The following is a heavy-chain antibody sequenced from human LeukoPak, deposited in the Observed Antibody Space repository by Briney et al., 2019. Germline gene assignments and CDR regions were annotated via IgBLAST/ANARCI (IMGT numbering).Heavy chain of an antibody. CDR1: GFTFSDYY. V-gene: IGHV3-11*01. D-gene: IGHD6-13*01. CDR3: ARRAGAGRCFDH. J-gene: IGHJ4*02. Sequence: PGGSLRLSCAVSGFTFSDYYMSWIRQAPGKGLEWVSYISSGGSTISHADSVKGRFTISRDNAENSLYLQMNSLRAEDTAVYYCARRAGAGRCFDHWGQGTLVTVSS. CDR2: ISSGGSTI.